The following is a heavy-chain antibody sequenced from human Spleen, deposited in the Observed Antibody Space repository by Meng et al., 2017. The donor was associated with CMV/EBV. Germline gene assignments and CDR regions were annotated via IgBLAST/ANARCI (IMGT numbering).Heavy chain of an antibody. V-gene: IGHV3-74*01. CDR1: GFTFSSYW. Sequence: GGSLRLSCAASGFTFSSYWMHWVRQAPGKGLVWVSRINSDGSSTSYADSVKGRFTISRDNAKNTLYLQMNSLRAEDTAVYYCARETPDGSLNWFDPRGQGTLVTVSS. J-gene: IGHJ5*02. CDR3: ARETPDGSLNWFDP. D-gene: IGHD5-24*01. CDR2: INSDGSST.